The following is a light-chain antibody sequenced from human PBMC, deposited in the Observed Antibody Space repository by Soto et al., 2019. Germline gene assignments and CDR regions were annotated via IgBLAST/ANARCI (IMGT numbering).Light chain of an antibody. CDR3: QQYENLPPT. CDR1: QDINNF. V-gene: IGKV1-33*01. J-gene: IGKJ4*01. Sequence: DIRITQSPSSLSASVGDRITITCQASQDINNFLNWYQQKPGKAPRLLIYDTSNVEGGVPSRFSGTGSGTDFTFTISSLQPEDIATYYCQQYENLPPTFGGGTKVEIK. CDR2: DTS.